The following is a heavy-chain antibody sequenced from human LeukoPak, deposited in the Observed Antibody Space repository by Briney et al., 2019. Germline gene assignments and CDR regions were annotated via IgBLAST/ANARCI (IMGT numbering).Heavy chain of an antibody. J-gene: IGHJ6*02. CDR2: INHSGST. CDR3: ARDEQRGYYYGMDV. Sequence: PSETLSLTCAVYGGSFSGYYWSWIRQPPGKGLEWIGEINHSGSTNYNPSLKSRVTISVDTSKNQFSLKLSSVTAADTAAYYCARDEQRGYYYGMDVWGQGTTVTVSS. D-gene: IGHD1/OR15-1a*01. CDR1: GGSFSGYY. V-gene: IGHV4-34*01.